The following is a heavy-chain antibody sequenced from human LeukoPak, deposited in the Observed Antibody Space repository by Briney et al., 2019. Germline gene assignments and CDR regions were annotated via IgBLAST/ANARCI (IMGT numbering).Heavy chain of an antibody. CDR2: INADGSTT. CDR1: GFTFGNSW. CDR3: VVVVEPPDSDGFDV. J-gene: IGHJ3*01. Sequence: GGSLRLSCAASGFTFGNSWVHWVRQAPGKGLVWVSLINADGSTTTYADSVKGRFTISRDNAGNTLSLQMNSLTIEDTAVYYCVVVVEPPDSDGFDVWGQGTMITVSS. D-gene: IGHD1-14*01. V-gene: IGHV3-74*01.